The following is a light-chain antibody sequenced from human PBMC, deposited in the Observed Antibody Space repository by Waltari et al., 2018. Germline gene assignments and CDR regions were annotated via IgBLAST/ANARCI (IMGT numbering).Light chain of an antibody. CDR2: DVS. CDR1: TRAVAGYHY. J-gene: IGLJ1*01. V-gene: IGLV2-11*01. CDR3: CSYAGSYTYV. Sequence: QSALTQPRSVSGSPGQSVTISCTGTTRAVAGYHYVPWFQQHPGKAPKLIIYDVSERPSGVPDRFSGSKSDNTASLTISGLQAEDEADYYCCSYAGSYTYVFGSGTKVTVL.